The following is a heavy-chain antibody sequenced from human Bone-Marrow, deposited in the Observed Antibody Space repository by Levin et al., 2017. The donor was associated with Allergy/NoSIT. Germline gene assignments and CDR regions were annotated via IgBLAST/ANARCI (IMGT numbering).Heavy chain of an antibody. Sequence: GGSLRLSCVASGFTFTDYDMHWVRQPTGKGLEWVSGIGKFGDTDYADSVKGRFTISRDDAKNSLYLQLTNVRAGDTAVYFCTKGAGALYNLFDSWGQGTLVIASS. D-gene: IGHD1-20*01. J-gene: IGHJ5*01. CDR2: IGKFGDT. CDR3: TKGAGALYNLFDS. CDR1: GFTFTDYD. V-gene: IGHV3-13*01.